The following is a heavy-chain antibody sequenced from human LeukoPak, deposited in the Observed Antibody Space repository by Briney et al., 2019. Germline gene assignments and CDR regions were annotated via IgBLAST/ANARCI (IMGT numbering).Heavy chain of an antibody. CDR1: GFPLSTYW. Sequence: GGSLRLSCAASGFPLSTYWMHWVRQAPGKGLVWVSRIKSDGSTNYADSVKGRFTISRDNAKNTVSLQMNSLRAEDTGVYYCARAPSEIGGYYPEYFRHWGQGTLVTVSS. J-gene: IGHJ1*01. CDR3: ARAPSEIGGYYPEYFRH. CDR2: IKSDGST. D-gene: IGHD3-22*01. V-gene: IGHV3-74*01.